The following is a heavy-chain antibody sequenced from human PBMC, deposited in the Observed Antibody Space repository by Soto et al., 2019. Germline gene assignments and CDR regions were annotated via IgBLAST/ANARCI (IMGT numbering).Heavy chain of an antibody. D-gene: IGHD5-18*01. CDR3: ARDPFNAPVDTAMVKSGY. CDR1: GVTFSSYS. Sequence: PVGSLRLSCAASGVTFSSYSMNGVRQAPGKGREWVAYISSSSSYIYYADSVKGRFTISRDNAKNSLYLQMNSLRAEDTAVYYCARDPFNAPVDTAMVKSGYWGQGTLVTVSS. V-gene: IGHV3-21*05. J-gene: IGHJ4*02. CDR2: ISSSSSYI.